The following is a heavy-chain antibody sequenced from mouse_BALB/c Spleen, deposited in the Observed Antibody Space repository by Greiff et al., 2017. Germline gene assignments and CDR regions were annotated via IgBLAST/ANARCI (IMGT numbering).Heavy chain of an antibody. D-gene: IGHD2-1*01. J-gene: IGHJ4*01. Sequence: EVQRVESGGGLVQPGGSRKLSCAASGFTFSSFGMHWVRQAPEKGLEWVAYISSGSSTIYYADTVKGRFTISRDNPKNTLFLQMTSLRSEDTAMYYCARYGNLYYYAMDYWGQGTSVTVSS. CDR1: GFTFSSFG. CDR3: ARYGNLYYYAMDY. CDR2: ISSGSSTI. V-gene: IGHV5-17*02.